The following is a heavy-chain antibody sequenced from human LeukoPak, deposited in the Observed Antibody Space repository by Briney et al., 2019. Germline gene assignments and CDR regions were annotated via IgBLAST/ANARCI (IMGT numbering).Heavy chain of an antibody. CDR1: GFTFSSYA. J-gene: IGHJ6*02. CDR3: ARAAYYDFWSGYLRNRYGMDV. D-gene: IGHD3-3*01. V-gene: IGHV3-30-3*01. CDR2: ISYDGSNK. Sequence: PGGSLRLSCAASGFTFSSYAMHWVRQAPGKGLEWVAVISYDGSNKYYADSVKGRFTISRDNSKNTPYLQMNSLRAEDTAVYYCARAAYYDFWSGYLRNRYGMDVWGQGTTVIVSS.